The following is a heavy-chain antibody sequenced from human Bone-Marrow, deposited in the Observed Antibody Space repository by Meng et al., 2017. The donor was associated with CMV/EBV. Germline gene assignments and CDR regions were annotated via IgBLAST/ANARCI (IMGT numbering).Heavy chain of an antibody. CDR2: ISSNGDST. V-gene: IGHV3-64*02. Sequence: GESLKISCAASGFTFSNFAMHWVRQAPGKGLEYVSAISSNGDSTYYADSMKGRFTISRDNSKNTLYLQMNSLRAEDTAVYYCARDPHYLGYFDYWGQGTLVTVSS. D-gene: IGHD3-10*01. CDR1: GFTFSNFA. CDR3: ARDPHYLGYFDY. J-gene: IGHJ4*02.